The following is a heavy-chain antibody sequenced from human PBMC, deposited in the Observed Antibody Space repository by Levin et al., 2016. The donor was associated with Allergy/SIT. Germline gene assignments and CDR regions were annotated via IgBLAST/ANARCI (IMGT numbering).Heavy chain of an antibody. CDR3: VKDRYASGDSYAFET. Sequence: GESLKISCSASGFTFSSFAMEWVRQAPGKGLEYVSGISSKGGSTYYADSVKGRFTISRDNSKNTVYLQMSSLRVEDTAVYYCVKDRYASGDSYAFETWGQGTMVTVSS. CDR1: GFTFSSFA. V-gene: IGHV3-64D*09. D-gene: IGHD2-2*01. CDR2: ISSKGGST. J-gene: IGHJ3*02.